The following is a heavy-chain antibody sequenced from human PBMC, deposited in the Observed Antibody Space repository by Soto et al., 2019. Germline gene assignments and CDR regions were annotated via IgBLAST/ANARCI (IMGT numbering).Heavy chain of an antibody. CDR1: GFTFSSYS. D-gene: IGHD3-10*01. Sequence: GSLRLSCAASGFTFSSYSMNWVRQAPGKGLEWVSYISSSSSTIYYADSVKGRFTISRDNAKNSLYQQMNSLRDEDTAVYYCARDRGAHYYFDYWGQGTLVTVSS. J-gene: IGHJ4*02. CDR3: ARDRGAHYYFDY. V-gene: IGHV3-48*02. CDR2: ISSSSSTI.